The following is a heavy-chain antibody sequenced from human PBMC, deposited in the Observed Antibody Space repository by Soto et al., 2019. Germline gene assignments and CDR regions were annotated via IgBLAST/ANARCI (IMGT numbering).Heavy chain of an antibody. CDR1: GFSLSTSGVG. CDR2: IYWDDDK. D-gene: IGHD6-19*01. V-gene: IGHV2-5*02. J-gene: IGHJ4*02. CDR3: THRAFRSGWYSLFDY. Sequence: GSGPTLVNPTQTLTLTCTFSGFSLSTSGVGVGWIRQPPGKALEWLAIIYWDDDKRYRPSLKSRLTITKDTSKNQVVLTMTNVDPVDTATYYCTHRAFRSGWYSLFDYWGQGALVTVSS.